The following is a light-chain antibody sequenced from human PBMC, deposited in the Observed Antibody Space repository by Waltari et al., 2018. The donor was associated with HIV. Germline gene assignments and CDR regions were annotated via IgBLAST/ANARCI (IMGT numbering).Light chain of an antibody. J-gene: IGLJ1*01. Sequence: QSVLTQPPSVSGAPGQRVTISCTGSSSNIGAGYDVHWYQQLPGKAPKLLISGNNIRPSGVPDRFPGCKSCTSASLASTGLQAEYEADYYCQSYDSSLGGYVFGTGTKFTVL. CDR2: GNN. CDR1: SSNIGAGYD. CDR3: QSYDSSLGGYV. V-gene: IGLV1-40*01.